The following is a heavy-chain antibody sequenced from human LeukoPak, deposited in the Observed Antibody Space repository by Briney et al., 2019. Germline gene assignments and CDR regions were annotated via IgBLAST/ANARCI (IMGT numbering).Heavy chain of an antibody. CDR2: MNQDETEK. D-gene: IGHD6-13*01. V-gene: IGHV3-7*01. CDR1: GFTFSSNW. CDR3: ARPTSPDSSSLNWFDP. J-gene: IGHJ5*02. Sequence: GGSLRLSCAASGFTFSSNWMTWVRQAPGKGLEWVANMNQDETEKYYLDSVKGRFTISRDNAKNTLYLQMNSLRAEDTAVYYCARPTSPDSSSLNWFDPWGQGTLVTVSS.